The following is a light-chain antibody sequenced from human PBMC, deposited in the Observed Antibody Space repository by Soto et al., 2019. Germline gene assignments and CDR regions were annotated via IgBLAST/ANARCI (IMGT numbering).Light chain of an antibody. CDR2: DAA. CDR3: QQTSSAPFT. J-gene: IGKJ3*01. CDR1: QDISNY. V-gene: IGKV1-39*01. Sequence: DIQMTQSPSSLSASAVDRVTITFRASQDISNYLNWYQQKPGKAPKLLMFDAASLQSGVPSRFSGSGSRTDFTLTITSLQPEDFATYYCQQTSSAPFTFGPGTKVDIK.